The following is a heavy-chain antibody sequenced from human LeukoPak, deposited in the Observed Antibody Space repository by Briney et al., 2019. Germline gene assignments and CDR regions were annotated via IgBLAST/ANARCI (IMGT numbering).Heavy chain of an antibody. V-gene: IGHV3-66*01. J-gene: IGHJ4*02. D-gene: IGHD4-17*01. CDR2: IYDTGDT. Sequence: GGSLRLSCAASGFSVRTNYMSWVRQAPGKGLERVSVIYDTGDTYYADSVKGRFTISRDNSKNTLYLQMNSLSAEDTALYYCARERNEVTTTEYYFDYWGQGTLVTVSS. CDR1: GFSVRTNY. CDR3: ARERNEVTTTEYYFDY.